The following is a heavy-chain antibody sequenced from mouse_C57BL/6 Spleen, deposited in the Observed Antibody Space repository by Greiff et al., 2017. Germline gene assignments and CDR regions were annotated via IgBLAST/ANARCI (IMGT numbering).Heavy chain of an antibody. D-gene: IGHD1-1*01. CDR2: IDPETGGT. J-gene: IGHJ1*03. Sequence: QVQLQQSGAELVRPGASVTLSCKASGYTFTDYEMHWVQQTPVHGLEWIGAIDPETGGTAYNQKFKGKAILTADKSSSTSYMELRSLTSEDSAVYYCTSSFITTVVATYWYFDVWGTGTTVTVSS. CDR1: GYTFTDYE. V-gene: IGHV1-15*01. CDR3: TSSFITTVVATYWYFDV.